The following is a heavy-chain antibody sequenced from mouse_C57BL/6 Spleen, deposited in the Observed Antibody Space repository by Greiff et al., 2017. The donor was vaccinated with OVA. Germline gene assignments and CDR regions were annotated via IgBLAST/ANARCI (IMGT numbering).Heavy chain of an antibody. Sequence: EVQVVESGGGLVKPGGSLTLSCAASGFTFSDYGMHWVRQAPEKGLEWVAYISSGSSTIYYADTVKGRFTISRDNAKNTLFLQMTSLRSEDTAMYYCARPGDPYYFDYWGQGTTLTVSS. J-gene: IGHJ2*01. CDR2: ISSGSSTI. D-gene: IGHD3-3*01. CDR3: ARPGDPYYFDY. V-gene: IGHV5-17*01. CDR1: GFTFSDYG.